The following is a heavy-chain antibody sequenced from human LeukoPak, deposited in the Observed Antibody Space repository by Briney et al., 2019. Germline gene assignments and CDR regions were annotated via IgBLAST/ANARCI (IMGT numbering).Heavy chain of an antibody. V-gene: IGHV3-23*01. CDR1: GFSFNSYD. Sequence: GGSLRLSCVASGFSFNSYDMSWVRQAPGKGLEWVSVISGSGYTTYYADSVKGRFTISRDNSKNTLYLQMNSLRAEDTAVYYCANSVSSYRKRFDYWGQGTLVTVSS. D-gene: IGHD1-14*01. CDR3: ANSVSSYRKRFDY. CDR2: ISGSGYTT. J-gene: IGHJ4*02.